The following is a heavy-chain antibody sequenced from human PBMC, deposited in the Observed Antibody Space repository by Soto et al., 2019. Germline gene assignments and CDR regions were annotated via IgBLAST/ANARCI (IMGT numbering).Heavy chain of an antibody. Sequence: SVKVSGKASGGTFSSYTISWVRQAPGQGLEWMGRIIPILGIANYAQKFQGRVTITADKSTSTAYMELSSLRSEDTAVYYCATLLLAYCGGDCPMADYWGQGTLVTVSS. CDR3: ATLLLAYCGGDCPMADY. CDR2: IIPILGIA. CDR1: GGTFSSYT. D-gene: IGHD2-21*02. V-gene: IGHV1-69*02. J-gene: IGHJ4*02.